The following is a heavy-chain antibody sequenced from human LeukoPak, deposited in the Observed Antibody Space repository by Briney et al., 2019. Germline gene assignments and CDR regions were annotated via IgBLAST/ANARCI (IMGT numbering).Heavy chain of an antibody. D-gene: IGHD4-23*01. CDR1: GLTFSSYG. CDR2: ISYDGSNK. CDR3: AKVTTVVGFDY. J-gene: IGHJ4*02. Sequence: GRSLRLSCAASGLTFSSYGMHWVRQAPGKGLEWVAVISYDGSNKYYADSVKGRFTISRDNSKNTLYLQMNSLRAEDTAVYYCAKVTTVVGFDYWGQGTLVTVSS. V-gene: IGHV3-30*18.